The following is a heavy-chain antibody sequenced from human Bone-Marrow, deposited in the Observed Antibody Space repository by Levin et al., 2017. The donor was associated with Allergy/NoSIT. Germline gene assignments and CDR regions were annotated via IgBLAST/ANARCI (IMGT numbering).Heavy chain of an antibody. CDR1: GYNFYTFW. Sequence: GESLKISCKVSGYNFYTFWIGWVRQKPGKGLEWMGIIYPSDSDSRYNPSFQGYVTFSVDKATSTAYLRWNSLTTSDSAVYFCARLRPDDYDYWSGYYGTSLFDYWGQGTQVTVSS. CDR3: ARLRPDDYDYWSGYYGTSLFDY. CDR2: IYPSDSDS. D-gene: IGHD3-3*01. V-gene: IGHV5-51*01. J-gene: IGHJ4*02.